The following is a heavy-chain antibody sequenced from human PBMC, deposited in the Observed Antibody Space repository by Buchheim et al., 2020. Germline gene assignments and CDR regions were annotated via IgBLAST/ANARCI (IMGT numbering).Heavy chain of an antibody. CDR2: IHYTGST. CDR1: GGSVSSSSYY. J-gene: IGHJ4*02. D-gene: IGHD2-2*01. CDR3: AVRFCSSTSCYEGFHY. Sequence: QVQLQESGPGLVKSSETLSLTCTVSGGSVSSSSYYWSWIRQPPGKRLVWIGYIHYTGSTNYNPPLKSRVTISVNTSRNKFSLKLKYVDAAETDVYYCAVRFCSSTSCYEGFHYWGQGTL. V-gene: IGHV4-61*01.